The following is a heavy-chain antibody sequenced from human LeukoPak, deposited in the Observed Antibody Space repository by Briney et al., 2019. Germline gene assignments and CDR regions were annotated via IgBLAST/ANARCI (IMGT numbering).Heavy chain of an antibody. Sequence: SETLSLTCTVSGGSISSSSYYWGWIRQPPGKGLEWIGSIYYSGSTYYNPSLKSRVTISVDTSKNQFSLKLSSVTAADTAVYYCARVPNVVVTANAYFDYWGQGTLVTVSS. D-gene: IGHD2-21*02. CDR2: IYYSGST. CDR1: GGSISSSSYY. V-gene: IGHV4-39*07. J-gene: IGHJ4*02. CDR3: ARVPNVVVTANAYFDY.